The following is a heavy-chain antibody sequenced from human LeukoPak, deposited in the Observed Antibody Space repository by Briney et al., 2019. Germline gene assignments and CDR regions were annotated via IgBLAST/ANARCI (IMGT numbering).Heavy chain of an antibody. CDR2: IYYTGSA. CDR3: ARHLGSSSWFDY. D-gene: IGHD6-13*01. Sequence: SETLSLTCTVSGGSISSTSYYWGWIRQPPGKGLEWIGGIYYTGSAYYNPALKSRVTISVDTSKNQFSLKLSSVTAADTAVYYCARHLGSSSWFDYWGQGTLVTVSS. V-gene: IGHV4-39*01. J-gene: IGHJ4*02. CDR1: GGSISSTSYY.